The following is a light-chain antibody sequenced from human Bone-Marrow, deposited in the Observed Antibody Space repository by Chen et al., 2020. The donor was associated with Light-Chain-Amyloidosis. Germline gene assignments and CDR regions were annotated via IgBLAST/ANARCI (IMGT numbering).Light chain of an antibody. CDR1: NIGSTS. CDR3: QVWERSSDRPV. V-gene: IGLV3-21*02. CDR2: DDS. Sequence: SYVLTQPSSVSVAPGQTATIACGGNNIGSTSVHWYQQTPGQAPLLVVYDDSDRPSGIPERLSGSTSGNTATRTSSRVEAGDEADYYCQVWERSSDRPVFGGGTKLTVL. J-gene: IGLJ3*02.